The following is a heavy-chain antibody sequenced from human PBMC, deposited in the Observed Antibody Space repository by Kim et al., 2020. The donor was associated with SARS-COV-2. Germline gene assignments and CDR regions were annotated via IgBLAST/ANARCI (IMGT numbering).Heavy chain of an antibody. Sequence: SETLSLTCAVYGGSFSGYYWSWIRQPPGKGLEWIGEINHSGSTNYNPSLKSRVTISVDTSKNQFSLKLSSVTAADTAVYYCARGGVRGTTVRGAFDIWGQGTMVTVSS. CDR3: ARGGVRGTTVRGAFDI. V-gene: IGHV4-34*01. J-gene: IGHJ3*02. D-gene: IGHD4-17*01. CDR2: INHSGST. CDR1: GGSFSGYY.